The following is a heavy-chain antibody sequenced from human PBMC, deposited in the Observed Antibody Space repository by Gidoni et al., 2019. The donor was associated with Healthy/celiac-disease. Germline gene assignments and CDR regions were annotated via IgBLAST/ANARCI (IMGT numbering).Heavy chain of an antibody. Sequence: EVQLVESGGGLVQPGGSLRLSCAASGFTFSSYSMNWVRQAPGKGLEWVSYISSSSSTIYYADSVKGRFTISRDNAKNSLYLQMNSLRDEDTAVYYCAREFIPLTAIRGIYYYYGMDVWGQGTTVTVSS. J-gene: IGHJ6*02. CDR3: AREFIPLTAIRGIYYYYGMDV. CDR2: ISSSSSTI. CDR1: GFTFSSYS. D-gene: IGHD2-21*02. V-gene: IGHV3-48*02.